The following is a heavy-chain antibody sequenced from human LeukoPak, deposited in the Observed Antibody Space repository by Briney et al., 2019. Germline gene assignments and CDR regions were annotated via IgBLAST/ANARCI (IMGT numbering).Heavy chain of an antibody. CDR1: GFTFSSYS. D-gene: IGHD2/OR15-2a*01. J-gene: IGHJ4*02. Sequence: PGGSLRLSCAASGFTFSSYSMNWVRQAPGKGLEWVSSINSGGSTIYYADPVKGRFTISRDNAKNSLYLQMNSLRAEDSAVYYCVRGTNTYRYWGQGILVTVSS. CDR3: VRGTNTYRY. CDR2: INSGGSTI. V-gene: IGHV3-48*04.